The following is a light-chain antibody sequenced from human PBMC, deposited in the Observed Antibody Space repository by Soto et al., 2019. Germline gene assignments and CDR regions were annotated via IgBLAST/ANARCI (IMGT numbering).Light chain of an antibody. CDR1: SSNIGSNY. CDR3: AAWDDSLRGGV. CDR2: RNN. Sequence: QSVLTQPPSASGTPGQRVTISCSGSSSNIGSNYVYWYQQLPGTVPKLLIYRNNQRPSGVPDRFSGSKSGTSASLAISGLRSEDEADYYCAAWDDSLRGGVFGGGTKLTVL. V-gene: IGLV1-47*01. J-gene: IGLJ3*02.